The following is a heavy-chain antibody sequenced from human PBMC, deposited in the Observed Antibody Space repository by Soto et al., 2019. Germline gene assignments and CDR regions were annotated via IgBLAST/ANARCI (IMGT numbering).Heavy chain of an antibody. D-gene: IGHD6-19*01. CDR1: GGSISSSSYY. J-gene: IGHJ4*02. CDR3: ARRTVNTRTFYSGLKAHCFDY. V-gene: IGHV4-39*01. Sequence: QLQLQESGPGLVKPSETLSLTCAVSGGSISSSSYYWGWIRQPPGKGLEWIGSIYYSGSNYYTPYLQSRVAISVDTSKNPISLKLNSVTAAGTAVYYCARRTVNTRTFYSGLKAHCFDYWGQGTLVTVSS. CDR2: IYYSGSN.